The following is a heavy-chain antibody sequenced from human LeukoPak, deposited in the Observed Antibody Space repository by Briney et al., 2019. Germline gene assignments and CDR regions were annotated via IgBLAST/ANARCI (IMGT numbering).Heavy chain of an antibody. CDR3: ARGHGSGSYYTRDDY. Sequence: GASVKVSCKASGYTFTGYYMHWVRQAPGQGLEWMGWMNPSGGGAKYAQKFQGRVTMTRDTSISTAYLEVSGLRSDDMAVYYCARGHGSGSYYTRDDYWGQGTLVTVSS. D-gene: IGHD3-10*01. J-gene: IGHJ4*02. CDR1: GYTFTGYY. CDR2: MNPSGGGA. V-gene: IGHV1-2*02.